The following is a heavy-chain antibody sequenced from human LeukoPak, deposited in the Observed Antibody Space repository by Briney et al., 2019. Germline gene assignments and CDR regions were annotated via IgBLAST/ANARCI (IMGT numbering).Heavy chain of an antibody. CDR3: AKDQARYDSSGYYYY. Sequence: GGSLRLSCAASGFTFSSYGMHWVRQAPGKGLEWVAVISYDGSNKYYADSVKGRFTISRDNSKNTLYLQMNSLRAEDTAVYYCAKDQARYDSSGYYYYWGQGTLVTVSS. V-gene: IGHV3-30*18. CDR1: GFTFSSYG. J-gene: IGHJ4*02. D-gene: IGHD3-22*01. CDR2: ISYDGSNK.